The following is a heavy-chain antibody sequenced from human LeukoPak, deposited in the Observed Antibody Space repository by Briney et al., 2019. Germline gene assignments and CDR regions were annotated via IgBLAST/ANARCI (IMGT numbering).Heavy chain of an antibody. Sequence: SGTLSLTCTVSGGSISSYYWSWIRQPPGKGLEWIGSIYYSGSTNYNPSLKSRVTISVGTSKNQFSLKLSSVTAADTAVYYCARDLLGRYCSSTSCHNWFDPWGQGTLVTVSS. CDR2: IYYSGST. V-gene: IGHV4-59*01. D-gene: IGHD2-2*01. CDR3: ARDLLGRYCSSTSCHNWFDP. CDR1: GGSISSYY. J-gene: IGHJ5*02.